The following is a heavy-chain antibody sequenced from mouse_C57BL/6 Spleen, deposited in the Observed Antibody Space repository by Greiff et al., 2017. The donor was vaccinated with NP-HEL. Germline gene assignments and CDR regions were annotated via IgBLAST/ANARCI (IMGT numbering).Heavy chain of an antibody. Sequence: EVKLVESGGDLVKPGGSLKLSCAASGFTFSSYGMSWVRQTPDKRLEWVATISSGGSYTYYPDSVKGRFTISRDNAKNTLYLRMRSLKSADTAMFYCARTRLRPLFLFAYWGQGTLVTVSA. V-gene: IGHV5-6*01. CDR3: ARTRLRPLFLFAY. CDR2: ISSGGSYT. D-gene: IGHD2-4*01. J-gene: IGHJ3*01. CDR1: GFTFSSYG.